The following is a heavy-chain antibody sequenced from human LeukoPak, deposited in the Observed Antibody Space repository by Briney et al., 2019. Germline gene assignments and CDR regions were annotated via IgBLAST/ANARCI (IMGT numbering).Heavy chain of an antibody. Sequence: GASVKVSCKASGGTFSSYAISWVRQAPGQGLEWMGWIIPILGIANYAQKFQGRVTITADKSTSTAYMELSSLRSEDTAVYYCARKVAASYNLAGWGQGTTFTASS. CDR1: GGTFSSYA. J-gene: IGHJ6*02. D-gene: IGHD6-6*01. CDR3: ARKVAASYNLAG. CDR2: IIPILGIA. V-gene: IGHV1-69*10.